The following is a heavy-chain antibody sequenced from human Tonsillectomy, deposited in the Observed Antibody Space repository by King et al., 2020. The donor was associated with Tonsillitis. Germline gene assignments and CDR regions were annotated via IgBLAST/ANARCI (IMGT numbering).Heavy chain of an antibody. CDR3: AKHGAAFDL. CDR2: IYPHDPDT. CDR1: GYRFTSYW. J-gene: IGHJ3*01. D-gene: IGHD3-16*01. V-gene: IGHV5-51*04. Sequence: VQLVESGAEVKKPGEALKISCKASGYRFTSYWIGWVRQMPGKGLEWMGVIYPHDPDTRYSPSFQGQVTISADKPISTAYLQWSSLNASDTAIYFCAKHGAAFDLGGQGTMVTVSS.